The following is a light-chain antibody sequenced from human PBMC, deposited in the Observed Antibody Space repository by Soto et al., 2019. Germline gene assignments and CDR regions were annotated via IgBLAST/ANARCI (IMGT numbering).Light chain of an antibody. CDR2: GAS. Sequence: EIVLTQSPXTLSLSPGERATLSCRASQSVNSNYLAWYQQKPGQAPRLLIYGASSRATGIPDRFXXXXXXXXXXXXISRLEPEDFAVYYCQQYGTSPVTFGGGTKVEIK. CDR1: QSVNSNY. V-gene: IGKV3-20*01. J-gene: IGKJ4*01. CDR3: QQYGTSPVT.